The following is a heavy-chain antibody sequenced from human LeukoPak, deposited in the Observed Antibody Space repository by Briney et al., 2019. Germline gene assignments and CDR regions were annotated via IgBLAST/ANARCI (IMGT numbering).Heavy chain of an antibody. J-gene: IGHJ3*02. CDR3: ARGYYDSSGYSHHDAFDI. CDR2: INPSGGST. Sequence: ASVKVSCKASGYTFTSYYMHWVRQAPGQGLEWMGIINPSGGSTSYAQTFQGRVTMTRDTSTSTVYMELSSLRSEDTAVYYCARGYYDSSGYSHHDAFDIWGQGTMVTVSS. D-gene: IGHD3-22*01. CDR1: GYTFTSYY. V-gene: IGHV1-46*01.